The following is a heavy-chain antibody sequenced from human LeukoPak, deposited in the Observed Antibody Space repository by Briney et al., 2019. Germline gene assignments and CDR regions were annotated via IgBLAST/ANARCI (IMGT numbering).Heavy chain of an antibody. CDR2: IYYSGST. Sequence: PSETLSLTCTVSGGSISSYYWSWIRQPPGKGLEWIGYIYYSGSTNYNPSLKSRVTISVDTSKNQFSLKLSSVTAADTAVYYCARSGAVADTGVAFDIWGQGTMVTVSS. CDR3: ARSGAVADTGVAFDI. V-gene: IGHV4-59*01. CDR1: GGSISSYY. D-gene: IGHD6-19*01. J-gene: IGHJ3*02.